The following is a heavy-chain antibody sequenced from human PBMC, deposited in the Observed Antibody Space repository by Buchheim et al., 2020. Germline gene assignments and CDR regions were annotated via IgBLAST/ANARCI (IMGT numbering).Heavy chain of an antibody. Sequence: QVQLQESGPGLVKPSQTLSLTCTVSGGSISSGSYYWSWIRQPAGKGLEWIGRIYTSGSTNSNPSLKSRVTISVDTTKHQFSLKLSSVTAADTAVYYCARGIVVVTAPYYYYGMDVWGQGTT. CDR3: ARGIVVVTAPYYYYGMDV. CDR2: IYTSGST. J-gene: IGHJ6*02. CDR1: GGSISSGSYY. V-gene: IGHV4-61*02. D-gene: IGHD2-21*02.